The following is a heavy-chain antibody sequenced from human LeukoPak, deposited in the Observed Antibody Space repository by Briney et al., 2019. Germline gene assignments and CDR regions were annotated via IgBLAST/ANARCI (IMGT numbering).Heavy chain of an antibody. J-gene: IGHJ3*02. V-gene: IGHV4-38-2*02. CDR2: IYHSGST. CDR3: AKSNGYGLVDI. CDR1: GYSISSGYY. D-gene: IGHD3-10*01. Sequence: SETLSLTCTVSGYSISSGYYWGWIRQPPGKGLEWIGSIYHSGSTYYNPSLKSRVAISLDTSRNQFSLKLNSVTAADTAVYYCAKSNGYGLVDIWGQGTMVTVSS.